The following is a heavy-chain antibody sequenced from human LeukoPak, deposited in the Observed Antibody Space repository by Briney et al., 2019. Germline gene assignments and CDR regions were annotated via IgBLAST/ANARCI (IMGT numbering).Heavy chain of an antibody. CDR3: AKDPTAASRGSLYYFDY. CDR1: GFTFSSYA. J-gene: IGHJ4*02. V-gene: IGHV3-23*01. D-gene: IGHD3-22*01. CDR2: ISGSGDST. Sequence: PGGSLRLSCAASGFTFSSYAMSWVRQAPGRGLEWVSGISGSGDSTYHADSVKGRFTISRDNSKTTLYLQMNTLRAEDTAVYYGAKDPTAASRGSLYYFDYWGEGTLVTVSS.